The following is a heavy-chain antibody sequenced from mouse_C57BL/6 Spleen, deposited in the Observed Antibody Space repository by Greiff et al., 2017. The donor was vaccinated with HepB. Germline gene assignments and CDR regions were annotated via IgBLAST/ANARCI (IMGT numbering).Heavy chain of an antibody. J-gene: IGHJ4*01. CDR1: GYTFTDYN. CDR3: ARRGGYYYYAMDY. Sequence: VQLQQSGPELVKPGASVKMSCKASGYTFTDYNMHWVKQSHGKSLEWIGYINPNNGGTSYNQKFKGKATLTVNKSSSKAYMELRSLTSEDSAVYYCARRGGYYYYAMDYWGQGTSVTVSS. V-gene: IGHV1-22*01. CDR2: INPNNGGT.